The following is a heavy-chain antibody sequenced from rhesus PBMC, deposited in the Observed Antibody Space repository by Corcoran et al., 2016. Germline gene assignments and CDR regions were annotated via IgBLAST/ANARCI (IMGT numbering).Heavy chain of an antibody. Sequence: EVQLVESGGGLAKPGGSLGLSWAASGFPSGSYWLNWVRQARGKGLEGVSAINSGGGSTYYADSVKGRFTIARDNSKNTLSLQMNSLRAEDTAVYYCARGASSWSRFDYWGQGVLVTVSS. V-gene: IGHV3S25*01. D-gene: IGHD6-13*01. J-gene: IGHJ4*01. CDR2: INSGGGST. CDR1: GFPSGSYW. CDR3: ARGASSWSRFDY.